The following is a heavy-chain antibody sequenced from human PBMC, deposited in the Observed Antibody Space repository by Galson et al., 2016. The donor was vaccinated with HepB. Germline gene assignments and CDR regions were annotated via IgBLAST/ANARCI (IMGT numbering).Heavy chain of an antibody. CDR2: ISGDGGPK. CDR3: VREGRGPLMRRHFDS. V-gene: IGHV3-30*03. CDR1: GFDLSRAD. D-gene: IGHD3-10*01. J-gene: IGHJ4*02. Sequence: SLRLSCAVSGFDLSRADMHWVRQTPTKGLEWLTFISGDGGPKSYAESVRGRFGISKDISRNTVSLLMNSLRVDDTALYYCVREGRGPLMRRHFDSWGQGTLVSVSS.